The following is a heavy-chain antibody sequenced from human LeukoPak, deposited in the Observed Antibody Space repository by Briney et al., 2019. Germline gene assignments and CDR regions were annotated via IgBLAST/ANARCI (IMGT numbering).Heavy chain of an antibody. V-gene: IGHV4-39*07. Sequence: SETLSLTCTVSGGSISSSSYYWGWIRQPPGKGLEWIGSIYHSGSTYYNPSLKSRVTISVDRSKNQFSLKLSSVTAADTAVYYCARDGGGGYSYGYSYNWFDPWGQGTLVTVSS. D-gene: IGHD5-18*01. CDR1: GGSISSSSYY. J-gene: IGHJ5*02. CDR2: IYHSGST. CDR3: ARDGGGGYSYGYSYNWFDP.